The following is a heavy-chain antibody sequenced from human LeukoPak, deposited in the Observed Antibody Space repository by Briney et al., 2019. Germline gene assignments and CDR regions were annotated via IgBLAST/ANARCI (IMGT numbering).Heavy chain of an antibody. V-gene: IGHV1-69*13. CDR1: GGTFSSYA. Sequence: SVKVSCKASGGTFSSYAISWVRQAPGQGLEWMGGIIPIFGTANYAQKFQGRVTITADESTSTAYMELSSLRSEDTAVYYCARGATKYGSGSYYFDYWGQGTLVTVSS. J-gene: IGHJ4*02. D-gene: IGHD3-10*01. CDR3: ARGATKYGSGSYYFDY. CDR2: IIPIFGTA.